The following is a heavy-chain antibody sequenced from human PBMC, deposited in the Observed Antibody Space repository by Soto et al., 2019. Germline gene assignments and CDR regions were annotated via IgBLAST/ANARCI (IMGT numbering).Heavy chain of an antibody. CDR1: SGAVRHNF. CDR3: ARGEGLLRFLEWLFFFPH. CDR2: VYYNGTT. D-gene: IGHD3-3*01. V-gene: IGHV4-59*02. J-gene: IGHJ4*02. Sequence: SETLSLTCTVSSGAVRHNFWSWIRQPPGKGLEWIGYVYYNGTTKYNPSLKSRVTMSVDTSRNQLSLKLRSVTAADTVVYYCARGEGLLRFLEWLFFFPHWGRGTLVTVSS.